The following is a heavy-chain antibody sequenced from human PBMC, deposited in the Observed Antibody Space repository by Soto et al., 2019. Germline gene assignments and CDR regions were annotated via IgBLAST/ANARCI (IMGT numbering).Heavy chain of an antibody. D-gene: IGHD6-19*01. CDR2: ISADNGNT. CDR1: GYTFTSYG. Sequence: QVRLVQSGAEVKKPGASVKVSCKASGYTFTSYGISWVRQAPGQGLEWMGWISADNGNTNYAQKLQGRVTMTTDTSTSTAYIELRSLRSDDTAVYYCSSVAVAGDREYYFDYWGQGTLVTVSS. CDR3: SSVAVAGDREYYFDY. V-gene: IGHV1-18*01. J-gene: IGHJ4*02.